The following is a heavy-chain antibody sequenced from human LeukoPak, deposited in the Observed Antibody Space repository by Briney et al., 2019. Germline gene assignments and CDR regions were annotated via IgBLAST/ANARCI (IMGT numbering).Heavy chain of an antibody. Sequence: GGSLILSCAASGFTFSSYSMNWVRQAPGKGLEWVSSISSSSSYIYYADSVKGRFTISRDNAKNSLYLQMNSLRAEDTAVYYCARGRQVRGVIRRPLYFDYWGQGTLVTVSS. D-gene: IGHD3-10*01. V-gene: IGHV3-21*01. CDR1: GFTFSSYS. CDR2: ISSSSSYI. CDR3: ARGRQVRGVIRRPLYFDY. J-gene: IGHJ4*02.